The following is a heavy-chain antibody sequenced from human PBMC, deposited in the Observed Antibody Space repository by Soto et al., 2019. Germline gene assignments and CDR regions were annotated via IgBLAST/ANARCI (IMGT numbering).Heavy chain of an antibody. V-gene: IGHV3-23*01. CDR3: AKGGGTSYSYYMDV. CDR1: GFTFSSYA. J-gene: IGHJ6*03. CDR2: ITGSGTST. Sequence: EVQLLESGGGLVQPGGSLRLSCAASGFTFSSYAMTWVRQAPGRGLEWVSTITGSGTSTYYADSVRGRFTISRDNSKNTLSLQMNSPRAEDTAVYYCAKGGGTSYSYYMDVWGKGTTVTVSS. D-gene: IGHD1-26*01.